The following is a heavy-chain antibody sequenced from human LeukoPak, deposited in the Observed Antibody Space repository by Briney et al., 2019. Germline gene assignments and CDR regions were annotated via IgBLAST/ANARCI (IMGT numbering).Heavy chain of an antibody. V-gene: IGHV3-66*01. CDR1: GFTVSSNY. Sequence: PGGSLRLSCAASGFTVSSNYMSWVRQAPGKGLEWVSVIHSGGSTYYADSVKGRFTISRDNSKNTLYLQTNSLRAEDTAVYYCAELGITMIGGVWGKGTTVTISS. CDR3: AELGITMIGGV. J-gene: IGHJ6*04. D-gene: IGHD3-10*02. CDR2: IHSGGST.